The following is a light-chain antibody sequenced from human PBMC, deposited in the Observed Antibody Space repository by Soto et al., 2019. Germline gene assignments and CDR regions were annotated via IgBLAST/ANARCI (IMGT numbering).Light chain of an antibody. CDR1: QSVLYSSNNKNY. Sequence: DIVMTQSPDSLAVSLGERATINCKSSQSVLYSSNNKNYLAWYQQKPGQPPKLLIYWASTRESGVPDRFSGSGSGTDFTLTISSLQADDVAVYYCQQYYSTHRTFGQGTKVEIK. CDR2: WAS. V-gene: IGKV4-1*01. CDR3: QQYYSTHRT. J-gene: IGKJ1*01.